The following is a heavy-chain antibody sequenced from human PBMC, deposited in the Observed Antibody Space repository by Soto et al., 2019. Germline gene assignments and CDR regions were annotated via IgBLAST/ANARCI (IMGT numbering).Heavy chain of an antibody. V-gene: IGHV3-11*06. D-gene: IGHD3-22*01. CDR1: GFTFSDYY. Sequence: NPGGSLRLSCAASGFTFSDYYMSWIRQAPGKGLEWVSYISSSSSYTNYADSVKGRFTISRDNAKNSLYLQMNSLRAEDTAVYYCARVLTYYYDSSGYYFDYWGQGTLVTVSS. J-gene: IGHJ4*02. CDR2: ISSSSSYT. CDR3: ARVLTYYYDSSGYYFDY.